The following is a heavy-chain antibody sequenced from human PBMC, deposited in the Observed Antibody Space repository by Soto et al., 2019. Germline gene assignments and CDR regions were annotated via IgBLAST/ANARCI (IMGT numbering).Heavy chain of an antibody. CDR3: ARDMRAAAGLNNWFDP. Sequence: TRSLTCTVSGCSIRRGCYYWIWIRPPPGKGLEWIGYIYYSGSTYYNPSLKSRVTISVDTSKNQSSLKLSSVTAADTAVYYCARDMRAAAGLNNWFDPWGQGTLVTVSS. V-gene: IGHV4-31*03. J-gene: IGHJ5*02. CDR1: GCSIRRGCYY. D-gene: IGHD6-13*01. CDR2: IYYSGST.